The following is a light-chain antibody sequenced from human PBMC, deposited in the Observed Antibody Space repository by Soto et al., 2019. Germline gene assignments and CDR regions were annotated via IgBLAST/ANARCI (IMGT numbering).Light chain of an antibody. CDR3: MQATQFPYT. Sequence: DIVMTQTPLSSPVTLGQPASISCRSSQSLVHSDGNTYLSWLQQRPGQPPRLLIYELSNRFSGVPDRFSGSGAGTYFTLKITRVEAEDVGVYYCMQATQFPYTFGQGTKLEIK. J-gene: IGKJ2*01. CDR2: ELS. CDR1: QSLVHSDGNTY. V-gene: IGKV2-24*01.